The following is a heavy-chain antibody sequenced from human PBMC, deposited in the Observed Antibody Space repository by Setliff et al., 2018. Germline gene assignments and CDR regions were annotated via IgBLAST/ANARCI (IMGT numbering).Heavy chain of an antibody. D-gene: IGHD2-21*02. V-gene: IGHV4-61*01. CDR1: GGSVSSGSYY. Sequence: SETLSLTCTVSGGSVSSGSYYWSWIRQPPGKGLEWIGYIYYSGSTNYNPSLKSRVTISVDTSKNQFSLKLSSVTAADTAVYYCARDRGGDWIYYFDYWGQGTLVTVSS. J-gene: IGHJ4*02. CDR3: ARDRGGDWIYYFDY. CDR2: IYYSGST.